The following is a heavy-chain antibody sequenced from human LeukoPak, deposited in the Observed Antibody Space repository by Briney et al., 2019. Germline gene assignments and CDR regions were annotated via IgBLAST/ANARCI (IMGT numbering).Heavy chain of an antibody. Sequence: SETLSLTCTVSGGSISSYYWSWIRQPAGKGLEWIGRIYTSGSNNYNPSLKSRVNISVDTSKNQFSLKLSSVTAADTAVYYCASDYGDHTLDYWGQGTLVTVSS. CDR1: GGSISSYY. D-gene: IGHD4-17*01. J-gene: IGHJ4*02. V-gene: IGHV4-4*07. CDR2: IYTSGSN. CDR3: ASDYGDHTLDY.